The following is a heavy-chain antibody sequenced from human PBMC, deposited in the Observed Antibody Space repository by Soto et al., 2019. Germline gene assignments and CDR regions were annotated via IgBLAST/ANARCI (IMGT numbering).Heavy chain of an antibody. D-gene: IGHD3-10*01. V-gene: IGHV3-23*01. J-gene: IGHJ4*02. CDR2: INNGDGST. Sequence: GGSLRLSCAASGFTFSSYAMSWVRQAPGKGLEWVSTINNGDGSTYYADFVRGRFTISRDNSKNTLYLQMHSLRCEDTAIYYCAKSKTGAGDFFDYWGQGTLVTVSS. CDR3: AKSKTGAGDFFDY. CDR1: GFTFSSYA.